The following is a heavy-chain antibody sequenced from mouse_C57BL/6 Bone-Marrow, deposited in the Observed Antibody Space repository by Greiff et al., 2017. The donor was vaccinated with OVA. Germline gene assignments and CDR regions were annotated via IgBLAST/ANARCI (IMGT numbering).Heavy chain of an antibody. Sequence: VQLQQPGAELVKPGASVKLSCKASGYTFTSYWMHWVKQRPGQGLEWIGMIHPNSGSTNYNEKFKSQATLTVDKSSSTAYMQLSSLTSEDSAVYYCARGGYGNGFDDWGQGTTLTVSS. CDR2: IHPNSGST. V-gene: IGHV1-64*01. J-gene: IGHJ2*01. CDR3: ARGGYGNGFDD. D-gene: IGHD2-1*01. CDR1: GYTFTSYW.